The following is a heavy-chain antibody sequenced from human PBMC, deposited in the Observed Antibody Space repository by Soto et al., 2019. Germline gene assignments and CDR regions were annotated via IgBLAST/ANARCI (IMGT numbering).Heavy chain of an antibody. CDR3: ARDQVGYCSSTSCYPYYYFYYMDV. V-gene: IGHV4-59*01. Sequence: SVTLSLTCTVSGDSISSYDCGWIWQPPGKGLEWIRYIYYSGSTNYNPSLKSRVTISVDTPKNQFSLKLSSVTAADTAVYYCARDQVGYCSSTSCYPYYYFYYMDVWGKGTTVTV. CDR2: IYYSGST. CDR1: GDSISSYD. D-gene: IGHD2-2*01. J-gene: IGHJ6*03.